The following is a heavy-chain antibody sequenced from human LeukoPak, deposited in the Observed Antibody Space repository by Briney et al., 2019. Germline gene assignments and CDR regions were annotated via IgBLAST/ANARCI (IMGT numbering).Heavy chain of an antibody. Sequence: PGGSLRPSCAASGFTFSSYAMSWVRQAPGKGLEWVSAISGSGGSTYYADSVKGRFTISRDNSKNTLYLQMNSLRAEDTAVYYCAKDPGDYDYVWGSYRYTGAFDIWGQGTMVTVSS. D-gene: IGHD3-16*02. CDR1: GFTFSSYA. CDR2: ISGSGGST. J-gene: IGHJ3*02. CDR3: AKDPGDYDYVWGSYRYTGAFDI. V-gene: IGHV3-23*01.